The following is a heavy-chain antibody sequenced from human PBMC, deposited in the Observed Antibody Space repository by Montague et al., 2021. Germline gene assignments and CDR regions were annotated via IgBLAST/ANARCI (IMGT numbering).Heavy chain of an antibody. CDR1: GDSVSSNDAT. Sequence: CAISGDSVSSNDATWNWIRQSPSGGLEWLGRTYYRSKWYNEYAISVKSRITVNPDASKNQFSLLLNSVTPEDTAVYYCARGWQKRLDPWGQGTLVTVSS. CDR3: ARGWQKRLDP. V-gene: IGHV6-1*01. CDR2: TYYRSKWYN. J-gene: IGHJ5*02. D-gene: IGHD5-24*01.